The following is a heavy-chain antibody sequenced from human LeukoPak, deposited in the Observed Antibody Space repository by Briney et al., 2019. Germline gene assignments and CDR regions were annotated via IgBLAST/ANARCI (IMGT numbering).Heavy chain of an antibody. V-gene: IGHV4-34*01. D-gene: IGHD2-8*01. CDR1: GGSFSGYY. CDR3: ARDGGYCTNGVCYCWFDP. CDR2: INHSGST. Sequence: SETLSLTCAVYGGSFSGYYWSWIRQPPGKGLEWIGEINHSGSTNYNPSLKSRVTISVDTSKNQFSLKLSSVTAADTAVYYCARDGGYCTNGVCYCWFDPWGQGTLVTVSS. J-gene: IGHJ5*02.